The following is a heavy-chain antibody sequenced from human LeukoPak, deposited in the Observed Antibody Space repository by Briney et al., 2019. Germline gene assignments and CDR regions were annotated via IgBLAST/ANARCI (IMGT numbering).Heavy chain of an antibody. CDR1: GGSISSYY. CDR3: ARRDHDFDY. J-gene: IGHJ4*02. Sequence: PSETLSLTCTVSGGSISSYYWSWIRQPPGKGLEWIGYIYYSGSTNYNPSLKSRVTISVDTPKNQFSLKLSSVTAADTAVYYCARRDHDFDYWGQGTLVTVSS. D-gene: IGHD1-14*01. V-gene: IGHV4-59*08. CDR2: IYYSGST.